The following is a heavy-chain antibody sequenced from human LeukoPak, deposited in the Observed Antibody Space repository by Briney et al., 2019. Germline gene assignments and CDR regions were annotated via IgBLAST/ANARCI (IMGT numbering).Heavy chain of an antibody. CDR3: ASHSSGWYVVIDY. CDR1: GGSISSSSYY. CDR2: IYYSGST. Sequence: SETLSLTCTVSGGSISSSSYYWGWIRQPPGKGLEWIGSIYYSGSTYYNPSLKSRVTISVDTSKNQFSLKLSSVTAADTAVYYCASHSSGWYVVIDYRGQGTLVTVSS. J-gene: IGHJ4*02. V-gene: IGHV4-39*01. D-gene: IGHD6-19*01.